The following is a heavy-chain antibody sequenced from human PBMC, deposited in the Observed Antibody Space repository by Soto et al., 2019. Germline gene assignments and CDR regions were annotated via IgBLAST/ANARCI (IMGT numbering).Heavy chain of an antibody. V-gene: IGHV1-18*01. CDR1: GHTSTHNG. CDR3: ATDDMNRGRFDY. Sequence: ASVKVSCKASGHTSTHNGISWVRRAPGQGLEWMGWININRGDVNHAPKFQGRVTLTTDTSTTTAYMELRSLRLDDTAVYFCATDDMNRGRFDYWGYGTLVTVSS. J-gene: IGHJ4*01. CDR2: ININRGDV.